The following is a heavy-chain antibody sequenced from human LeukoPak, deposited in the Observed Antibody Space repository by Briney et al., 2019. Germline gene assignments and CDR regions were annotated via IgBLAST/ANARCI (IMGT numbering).Heavy chain of an antibody. CDR2: ISSSSGTI. J-gene: IGHJ4*02. CDR3: ARGRDLFDS. Sequence: GGSLRLSCVASGFTFNTYSMNWFRQAPGKGLKWISYISSSSGTIYYADSVKGRFTISRDNAKNSLYLQMNSLRVEDTAVYYCARGRDLFDSWGQGTLVIVSS. CDR1: GFTFNTYS. V-gene: IGHV3-48*04.